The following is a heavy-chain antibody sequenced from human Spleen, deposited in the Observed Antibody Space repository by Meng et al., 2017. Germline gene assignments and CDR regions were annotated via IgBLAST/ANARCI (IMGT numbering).Heavy chain of an antibody. CDR1: GGSFSDYY. V-gene: IGHV4-34*01. CDR2: INHSGST. CDR3: ARGPTTMAHDFDY. J-gene: IGHJ4*02. D-gene: IGHD4-11*01. Sequence: QVHLTQWGACLVKPADTPSLASVVPGGSFSDYYWSWIRQPPGKGLEGIGEINHSGSTNYNPSLESRATISVDTSQNNLSLKLSSVTAADSAVYYCARGPTTMAHDFDYWGQGTLVTVSS.